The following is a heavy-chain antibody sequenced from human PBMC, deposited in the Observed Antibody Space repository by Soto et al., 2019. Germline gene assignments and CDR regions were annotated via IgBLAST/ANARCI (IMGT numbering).Heavy chain of an antibody. CDR1: GFTFSMYA. D-gene: IGHD4-17*01. CDR3: AKDGGDYSFDS. CDR2: TSGNGAKT. Sequence: VQLLESGGGLVQPGGSLRLSCAASGFTFSMYAMSWVRQAPGKGLEWVSATSGNGAKTHYADSVKGRFTISRDNSRNTLYLQMNSLRVADTAVYYCAKDGGDYSFDSWGQGTLVTVSS. V-gene: IGHV3-23*01. J-gene: IGHJ4*02.